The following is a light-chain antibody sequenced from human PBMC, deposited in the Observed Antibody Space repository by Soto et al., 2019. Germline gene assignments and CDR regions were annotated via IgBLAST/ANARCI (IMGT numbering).Light chain of an antibody. CDR3: HQGYTFQVT. V-gene: IGKV1D-12*01. CDR1: QDVGRW. Sequence: DIQLTQSPSFVSASVGDRVTITCRGSQDVGRWLAWNQHKPGEAPKLLIYAASNFLSGDPPFSGSVSGTDFALTVSSVQPGHFETYYGHQGYTFQVTCGRGTLLEMK. CDR2: AAS. J-gene: IGKJ5*01.